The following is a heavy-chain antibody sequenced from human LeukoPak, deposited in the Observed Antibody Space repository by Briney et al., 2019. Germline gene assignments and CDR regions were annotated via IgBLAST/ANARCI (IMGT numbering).Heavy chain of an antibody. CDR3: ARVRADYYGSGSHYKVWFDL. CDR2: IYSSGST. D-gene: IGHD3-10*01. Sequence: KSSETLSLTCTVSGGSISSYYWSCIRQPAGKGLEWIGRIYSSGSTNYNPSLKSRVTMSVDTSKNQFSLKLSSVTAADTAVYYCARVRADYYGSGSHYKVWFDLWGQGTLVTVSS. V-gene: IGHV4-4*07. CDR1: GGSISSYY. J-gene: IGHJ5*02.